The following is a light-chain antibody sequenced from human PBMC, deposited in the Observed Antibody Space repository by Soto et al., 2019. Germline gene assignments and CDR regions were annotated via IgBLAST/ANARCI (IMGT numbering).Light chain of an antibody. CDR1: QSISSW. J-gene: IGKJ2*01. CDR3: QQYKSYHT. Sequence: DIQMTQSPSTLSASVGDRVTITCRASQSISSWLAWYQQKPGKAPKLLIYDASSLESVVPSRFSGSGAGTEFTLTISSLQPDDFATYYCQQYKSYHTFGQWTKLEIK. CDR2: DAS. V-gene: IGKV1-5*01.